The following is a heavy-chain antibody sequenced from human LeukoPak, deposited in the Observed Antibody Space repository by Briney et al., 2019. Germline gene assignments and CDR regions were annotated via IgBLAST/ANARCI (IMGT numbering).Heavy chain of an antibody. CDR2: IRSKANSYAT. V-gene: IGHV3-73*01. Sequence: GGFLRLSCAASGFTFSGSAMHWVRQASGKGLEWVGRIRSKANSYATAYAASVKGRFTISRDDSKNTAYLQMNSLKTEDTAVYYCTTFIYDSSGYDFNYWGQGTLVTVSS. CDR3: TTFIYDSSGYDFNY. CDR1: GFTFSGSA. D-gene: IGHD3-22*01. J-gene: IGHJ4*02.